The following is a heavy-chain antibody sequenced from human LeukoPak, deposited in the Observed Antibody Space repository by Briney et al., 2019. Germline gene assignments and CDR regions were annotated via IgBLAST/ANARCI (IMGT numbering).Heavy chain of an antibody. J-gene: IGHJ6*02. V-gene: IGHV1-2*02. CDR2: INPNSGGT. CDR3: AREVIRSGMDA. CDR1: GYTFTSYG. D-gene: IGHD3-22*01. Sequence: ASVKVSCKASGYTFTSYGISWVRQAPGQGLEWMGWINPNSGGTNYAQKFQGRVTMTRDTSISTAYMELSRLRSDDTAVYYCAREVIRSGMDAWGQGTTVTVSS.